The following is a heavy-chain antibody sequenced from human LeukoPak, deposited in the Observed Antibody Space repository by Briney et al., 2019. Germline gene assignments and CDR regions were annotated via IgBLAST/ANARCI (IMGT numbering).Heavy chain of an antibody. D-gene: IGHD6-13*01. CDR2: ISSSGSTI. V-gene: IGHV3-48*03. J-gene: IGHJ4*02. Sequence: PGGSLRLSCAASGFTFSSYEMNWVRQAPGKGLGWVSYISSSGSTIYYADSVKGRFTISRDNAKNSLYLQMNSLRAEDTAVYYCARVRQQLVNYWGQGTLVTVSS. CDR1: GFTFSSYE. CDR3: ARVRQQLVNY.